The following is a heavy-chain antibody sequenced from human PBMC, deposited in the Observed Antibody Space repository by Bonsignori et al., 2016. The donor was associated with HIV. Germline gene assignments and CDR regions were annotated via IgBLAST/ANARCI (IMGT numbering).Heavy chain of an antibody. CDR3: ARAGNIVEIRY. V-gene: IGHV4-34*01. CDR1: GGSFSGYY. D-gene: IGHD5-12*01. J-gene: IGHJ4*02. CDR2: INHSGST. Sequence: SETLSLTCAVYGGSFSGYYWSWIRQPPGKGLEWIGEINHSGSTNYNPSLKSRVTISVDTSKNQFSLKLSSVTAADTAVYYCARAGNIVEIRYWGQGTLVTVSS.